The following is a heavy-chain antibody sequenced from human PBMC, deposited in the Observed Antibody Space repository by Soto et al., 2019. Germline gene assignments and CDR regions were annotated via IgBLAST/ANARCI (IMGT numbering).Heavy chain of an antibody. CDR3: TRDMNPLLNQFDFEY. CDR2: IDSRSKYI. J-gene: IGHJ4*02. CDR1: GFTFNTYT. V-gene: IGHV3-21*02. Sequence: EVQLVESGGGLVKPGGSLRLSCVASGFTFNTYTMHWVRQAPGKGLEWLASIDSRSKYIYYADSVKGRFTISRDNAQNSLSLQMSSLRYEDMAVYYWTRDMNPLLNQFDFEYWCQGTLLTVSS. D-gene: IGHD3-16*01.